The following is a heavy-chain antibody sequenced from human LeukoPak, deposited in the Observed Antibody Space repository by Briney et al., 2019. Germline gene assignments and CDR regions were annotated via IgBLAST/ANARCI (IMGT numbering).Heavy chain of an antibody. J-gene: IGHJ4*02. D-gene: IGHD2-2*01. CDR3: AREGVVPY. CDR1: GGSISSGGYS. V-gene: IGHV4-30-2*01. CDR2: IYHSGST. Sequence: SETLSLTCAVSGGSISSGGYSWSWIRQPPGKGLEWIGYIYHSGSTYYNPSLKSRVTISVDRSKNQFSLRLSSVTAADTAVYYCAREGVVPYWGQGTLVTVSS.